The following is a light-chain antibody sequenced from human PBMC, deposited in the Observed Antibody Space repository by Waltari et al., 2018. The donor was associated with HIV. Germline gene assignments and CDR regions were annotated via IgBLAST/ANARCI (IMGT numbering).Light chain of an antibody. CDR2: VAS. Sequence: EIPSTQSPSSLSASVGERVTITSQASHDNRNFLDWYQQKPGKAPKLVIHVASNLETGVPSRLSGSGSGTFFTLTISSLQPEDIATYYCQQYDNLLTFGQGTRLEIK. V-gene: IGKV1-33*01. CDR3: QQYDNLLT. CDR1: HDNRNF. J-gene: IGKJ5*01.